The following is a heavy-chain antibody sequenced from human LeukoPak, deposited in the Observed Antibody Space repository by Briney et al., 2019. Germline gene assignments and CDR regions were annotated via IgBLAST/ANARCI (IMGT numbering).Heavy chain of an antibody. J-gene: IGHJ4*02. CDR1: GFTFSSYT. Sequence: GGSLRLSCAASGFTFSSYTMNWVRQAPGKGLEWVSSITGSSTYIYYADSVKGRFTISRDNAKNSLYLQMNNLRAEDTAVYYCGSMVREGEDYWGQGTLVTVSS. CDR3: GSMVREGEDY. D-gene: IGHD3-10*01. V-gene: IGHV3-21*01. CDR2: ITGSSTYI.